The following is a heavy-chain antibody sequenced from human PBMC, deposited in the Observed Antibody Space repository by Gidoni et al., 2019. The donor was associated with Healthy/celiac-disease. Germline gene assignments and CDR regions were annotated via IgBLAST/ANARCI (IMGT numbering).Heavy chain of an antibody. Sequence: QVQLQESGPGLVKPSQTLSLTCTVSGGSISSGDYYWSWIRQPPGKGLEWIGNINYSGSTYYNPSLKSRVTISVDTSKNQFSLKLSSVTAADTAVYYCAREPGGSGAADYMDVWGKGTTVTVSS. D-gene: IGHD3-10*01. CDR2: INYSGST. V-gene: IGHV4-30-4*01. J-gene: IGHJ6*03. CDR3: AREPGGSGAADYMDV. CDR1: GGSISSGDYY.